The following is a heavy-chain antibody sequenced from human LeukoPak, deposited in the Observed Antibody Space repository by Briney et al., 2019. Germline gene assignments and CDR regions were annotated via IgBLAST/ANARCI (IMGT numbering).Heavy chain of an antibody. Sequence: GGSLRLSCAASGFTFSSYWMSWVRQAPGKGLEWVANIKQDGSEKYYVDSVKGRFTISRDNAKNSLYLQMNSLRAEDTAVYYCARGRLINGGYCSGGSCYRYNWFDPWGQGTLVTVSS. CDR3: ARGRLINGGYCSGGSCYRYNWFDP. D-gene: IGHD2-15*01. CDR2: IKQDGSEK. J-gene: IGHJ5*02. V-gene: IGHV3-7*01. CDR1: GFTFSSYW.